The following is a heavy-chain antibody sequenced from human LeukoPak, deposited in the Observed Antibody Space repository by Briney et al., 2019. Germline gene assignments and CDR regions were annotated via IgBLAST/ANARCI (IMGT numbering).Heavy chain of an antibody. CDR1: GGSISSYY. CDR2: IYTSGST. V-gene: IGHV4-4*07. Sequence: SETLSLTCTVSGGSISSYYWSWIRQPAGKGLEWIGRIYTSGSTNYNPSLKSRVTMSVDTSKNQFSLKLSSVTAADTAVYYCARVHSSGWYGDYFDYWGQGTLVTVSS. D-gene: IGHD6-19*01. CDR3: ARVHSSGWYGDYFDY. J-gene: IGHJ4*02.